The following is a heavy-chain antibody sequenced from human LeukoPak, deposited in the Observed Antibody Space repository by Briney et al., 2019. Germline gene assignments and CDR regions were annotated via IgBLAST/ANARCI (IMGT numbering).Heavy chain of an antibody. CDR2: INPNNGGT. CDR3: ARKGNSFDY. Sequence: ASVKVSCKASGYTFTGYDMHWVRQAPGQGLEWMGRINPNNGGTNYAQKFQGRVTMTRDTSISTAYMELSRLKSDDTAVFYCARKGNSFDYWGQGTLVTVSS. J-gene: IGHJ4*02. V-gene: IGHV1-2*06. CDR1: GYTFTGYD.